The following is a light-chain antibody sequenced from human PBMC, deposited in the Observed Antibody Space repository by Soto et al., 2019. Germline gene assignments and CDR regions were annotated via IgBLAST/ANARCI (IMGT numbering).Light chain of an antibody. Sequence: QSVLTQSSSASASLGSSVKLTCTLSSGHSSYIISWHQQQPWKAPRYLMKLEGSGSYNKGSGVPDRFSGSSSGADRNLTIRNLQFEDEADYYCETFDRHTQNCVCVGGTKLTVL. CDR3: ETFDRHTQNCV. CDR2: LEGSGSY. V-gene: IGLV4-60*02. J-gene: IGLJ3*02. CDR1: SGHSSYI.